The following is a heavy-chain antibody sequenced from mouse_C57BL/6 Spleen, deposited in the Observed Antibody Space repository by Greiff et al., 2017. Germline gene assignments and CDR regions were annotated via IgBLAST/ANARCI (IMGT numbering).Heavy chain of an antibody. CDR3: ARPGNGFDY. CDR1: GFTFSSYG. Sequence: EVKLMESGGDLVKPGGSLKLSCAASGFTFSSYGMSWVRQTPDKRLEWVATISSGGSYTYYPDSVKGRFTISRDNAKNTLYLQMSSLKSEDTAMYYCARPGNGFDYWGQGTTLTVSS. J-gene: IGHJ2*01. D-gene: IGHD2-1*01. V-gene: IGHV5-6*01. CDR2: ISSGGSYT.